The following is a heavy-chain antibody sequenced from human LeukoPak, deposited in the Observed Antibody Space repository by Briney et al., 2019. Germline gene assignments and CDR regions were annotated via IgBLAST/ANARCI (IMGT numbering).Heavy chain of an antibody. V-gene: IGHV1-2*02. D-gene: IGHD3-22*01. CDR1: GYTFTGYY. Sequence: ASVKVSCKASGYTFTGYYMHWVRQAPRQGLERMGWINPNSGGTNYAQKFQGRVTMTRDTSISTAYMELSRLRSDDTAVYYCARDYYDSSGYNWFDPWGQGTLVTVSS. J-gene: IGHJ5*02. CDR3: ARDYYDSSGYNWFDP. CDR2: INPNSGGT.